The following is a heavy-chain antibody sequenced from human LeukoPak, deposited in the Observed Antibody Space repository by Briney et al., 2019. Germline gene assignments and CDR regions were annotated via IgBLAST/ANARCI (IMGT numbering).Heavy chain of an antibody. CDR1: GFTFSSYV. CDR2: ISYDGSNK. J-gene: IGHJ4*02. V-gene: IGHV3-30*04. CDR3: ARDLPGITVAGATDH. D-gene: IGHD6-19*01. Sequence: GGSLRLSCAAYGFTFSSYVMHWVRQAPGKGLEWVAVISYDGSNKYYADSVKGRFTISRDNSKNTLYLQMNSLRAEDTAVYYCARDLPGITVAGATDHWGQGTLVTVSS.